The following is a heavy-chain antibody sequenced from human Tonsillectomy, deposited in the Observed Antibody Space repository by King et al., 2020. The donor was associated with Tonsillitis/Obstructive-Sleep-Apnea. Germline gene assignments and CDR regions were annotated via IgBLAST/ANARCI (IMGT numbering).Heavy chain of an antibody. V-gene: IGHV1-24*01. J-gene: IGHJ6*03. D-gene: IGHD4-23*01. CDR1: EYTLTELS. Sequence: VQLVQSGAEVKKPGASVKVSCKVSEYTLTELSMHWVRQAPGKGLEWMGGFDPEDGETIYAQKYQGRVTMTEDTSTDTAYIELSGLRSEDTAIYYCATALGPTTVVTNYYHYYMDVWGKGTTVTVSS. CDR3: ATALGPTTVVTNYYHYYMDV. CDR2: FDPEDGET.